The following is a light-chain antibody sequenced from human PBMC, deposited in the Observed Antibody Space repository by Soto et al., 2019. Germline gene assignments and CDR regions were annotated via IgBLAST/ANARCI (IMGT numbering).Light chain of an antibody. Sequence: QSALTQPASVSGSPGQSITISCTGTSSDVGGYKYVSWYQQHPGKAPKLMIYDVSNRPSGVSNRFSGSKSGNTASLTISGLQAEDEADDYCSSYTGSSTWVFGGGTKLTVL. V-gene: IGLV2-14*03. CDR1: SSDVGGYKY. J-gene: IGLJ3*02. CDR2: DVS. CDR3: SSYTGSSTWV.